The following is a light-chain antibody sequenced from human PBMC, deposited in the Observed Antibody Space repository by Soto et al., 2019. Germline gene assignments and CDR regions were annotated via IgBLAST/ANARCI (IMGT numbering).Light chain of an antibody. V-gene: IGLV1-44*01. CDR1: SSNIGSNT. CDR2: RDN. Sequence: QLVLTQPPSASGTPGQRVTISCSGSSSNIGSNTVNWYQHLPGTAPTLLIFRDNEWPSGVPDRFSGSKSGTSASLAISGLQSEDEADYYCATWDDSLNGWVFGGGTQLTVL. CDR3: ATWDDSLNGWV. J-gene: IGLJ3*02.